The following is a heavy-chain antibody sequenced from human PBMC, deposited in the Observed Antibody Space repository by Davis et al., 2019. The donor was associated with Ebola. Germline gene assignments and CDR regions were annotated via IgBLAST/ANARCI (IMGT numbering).Heavy chain of an antibody. Sequence: GESLKISCAASGFIFSNYWMSWVRQAPGKGLEWVATIRDDGSEKYYVDSLKGRFTISRDNAKNSLFLHMNSLRGEDTAVYYCARETWGDYDYWGRGTLVTVSS. CDR1: GFIFSNYW. V-gene: IGHV3-7*01. CDR2: IRDDGSEK. J-gene: IGHJ4*02. D-gene: IGHD4-17*01. CDR3: ARETWGDYDY.